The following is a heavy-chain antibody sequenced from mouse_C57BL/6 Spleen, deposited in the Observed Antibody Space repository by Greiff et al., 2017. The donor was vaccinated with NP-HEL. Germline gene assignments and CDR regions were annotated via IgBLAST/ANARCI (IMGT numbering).Heavy chain of an antibody. D-gene: IGHD1-1*02. CDR3: ARRWYYFDY. V-gene: IGHV5-17*01. J-gene: IGHJ2*01. CDR1: GFTFSDYG. CDR2: ISSGSSTI. Sequence: EVKLVESGGGLVKPGGSLKLSCAASGFTFSDYGMHWVRQAPEKGLEWVAYISSGSSTIYYAATVKGRFTISRDNAKNTLFLQMTSLRSEDTAMYYCARRWYYFDYWGQGTTLTVSS.